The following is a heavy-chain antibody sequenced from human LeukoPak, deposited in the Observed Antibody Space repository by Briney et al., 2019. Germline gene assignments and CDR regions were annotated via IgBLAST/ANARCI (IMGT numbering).Heavy chain of an antibody. D-gene: IGHD6-13*01. J-gene: IGHJ6*03. CDR2: MNPNSGNT. V-gene: IGHV1-8*01. CDR1: GYTFTSYD. Sequence: GASVKVSCKASGYTFTSYDINWVRQATGQGLEWMGWMNPNSGNTGYAQKFQGRVTMTRNTSISTAYMELSSLRSEDTAVYYCARLGSSSWYTRDYYYYYMDVWGKGTTVTVSS. CDR3: ARLGSSSWYTRDYYYYYMDV.